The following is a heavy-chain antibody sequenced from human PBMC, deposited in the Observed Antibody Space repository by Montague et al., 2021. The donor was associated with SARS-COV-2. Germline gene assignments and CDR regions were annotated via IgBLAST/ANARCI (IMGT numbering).Heavy chain of an antibody. CDR2: LRWDSSGI. CDR1: GFSFDDHA. V-gene: IGHV3-9*01. Sequence: SLRLSCAGSGFSFDDHAMHLVRQASGKGLEWVSGLRWDSSGIRYADPVEGRFTISRDNAKNSLFLQMNTLRPEDTALYYCARDDAFDVWGQGTMVTVSS. J-gene: IGHJ3*01. CDR3: ARDDAFDV.